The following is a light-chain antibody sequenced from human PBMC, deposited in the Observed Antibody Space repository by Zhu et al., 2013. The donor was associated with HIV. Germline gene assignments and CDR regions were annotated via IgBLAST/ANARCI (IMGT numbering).Light chain of an antibody. V-gene: IGKV3-20*01. J-gene: IGKJ2*03. CDR2: GAS. Sequence: EIVLTQSPGTLSLSPGERATLSCRASQSVSSSYLAWYQQKPGQAPRLLIYGASSRATGIPDRVSGSGSGTDFTLTISRLEPEDFAVYYCQQYGNSPPYSFGQGTKLEIK. CDR1: QSVSSSY. CDR3: QQYGNSPPYS.